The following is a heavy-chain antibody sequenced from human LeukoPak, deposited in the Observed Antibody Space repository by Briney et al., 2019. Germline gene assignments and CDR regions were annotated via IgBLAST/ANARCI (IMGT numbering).Heavy chain of an antibody. V-gene: IGHV4-39*01. CDR2: IYYSGRT. CDR3: AVDSGRHRVVY. J-gene: IGHJ4*02. D-gene: IGHD1-26*01. CDR1: GGSITSTTYY. Sequence: KPSETLSLTCTVSGGSITSTTYYWGWVRQSPGKGLEWIGSIYYSGRTYYNPSFESRVTKSADTSKNQYSLKLTSVTAADTAVYYCAVDSGRHRVVYWGQGTLVTVSS.